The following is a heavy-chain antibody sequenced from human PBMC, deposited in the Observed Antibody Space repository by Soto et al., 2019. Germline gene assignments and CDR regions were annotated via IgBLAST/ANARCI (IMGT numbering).Heavy chain of an antibody. CDR3: AKGVIAVAGDHFDY. CDR2: ISGTGSNT. J-gene: IGHJ4*02. CDR1: GFTFSSYA. V-gene: IGHV3-23*01. Sequence: EVQLLDSGGGLVQPGGSLRLSCGASGFTFSSYAMSWVRQAPGKGLEWVATISGTGSNTYYADSVEGRFTISRDNSKKMVYLQMNSLRAADTAVYFCAKGVIAVAGDHFDYWGQGTLVTVS. D-gene: IGHD6-19*01.